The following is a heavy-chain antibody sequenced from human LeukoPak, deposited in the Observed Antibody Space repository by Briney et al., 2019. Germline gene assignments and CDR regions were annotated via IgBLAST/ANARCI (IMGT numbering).Heavy chain of an antibody. Sequence: SETLSLTCAVYGGSFSGYYWSWIRQPPGKGLEWIGEINHSGSTNYNPSLKSRVTISVDTSKNQFSLKLSSVTAADTAVYYCAGNTIEMATIAGVDYWGQGTLVTVSS. CDR1: GGSFSGYY. CDR2: INHSGST. V-gene: IGHV4-34*01. CDR3: AGNTIEMATIAGVDY. J-gene: IGHJ4*02. D-gene: IGHD5-24*01.